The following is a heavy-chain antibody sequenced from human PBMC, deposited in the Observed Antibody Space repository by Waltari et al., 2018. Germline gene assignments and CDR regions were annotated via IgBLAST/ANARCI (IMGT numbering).Heavy chain of an antibody. Sequence: QLQLQESGPGLVKPSETLSLSCSVSGDSISSSNYYWGWIRQPPGKGLEWIASGDYSGTTYYNPSLKSRVTISADTSRNQFYLRLTSVTATDTAVYYCARSSAGMPRWLGDYWGQGILVTVSS. CDR3: ARSSAGMPRWLGDY. J-gene: IGHJ4*02. CDR1: GDSISSSNYY. D-gene: IGHD5-12*01. V-gene: IGHV4-39*01. CDR2: GDYSGTT.